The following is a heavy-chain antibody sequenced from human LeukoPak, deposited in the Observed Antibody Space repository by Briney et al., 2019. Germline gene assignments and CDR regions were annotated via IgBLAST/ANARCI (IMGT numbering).Heavy chain of an antibody. CDR1: GGSINNYY. CDR3: ARTDDAFHI. CDR2: IFYSGST. J-gene: IGHJ3*02. Sequence: SETLSLTCSVSGGSINNYYWSWIRQPPGKGLEWIGHIFYSGSTNYNPSLKSRVTISLVMSENQISLKLSSVTTADTAMYYCARTDDAFHIWGHGTTVTVSS. V-gene: IGHV4-59*01. D-gene: IGHD2-21*02.